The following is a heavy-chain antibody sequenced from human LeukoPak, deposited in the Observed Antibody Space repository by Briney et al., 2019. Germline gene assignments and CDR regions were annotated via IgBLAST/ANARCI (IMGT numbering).Heavy chain of an antibody. CDR1: GYSFTSYW. D-gene: IGHD6-13*01. CDR2: IYPGDSDT. J-gene: IGHJ1*01. Sequence: GESLKISCKGSGYSFTSYWIGWVRQMPGKGLEWMGIIYPGDSDTRYSPSFQDQVTISADKSISTAYLQWSSLKASDTAMYYCARPGYVAAGPPEYFQHWGQGTLVTVSS. CDR3: ARPGYVAAGPPEYFQH. V-gene: IGHV5-51*01.